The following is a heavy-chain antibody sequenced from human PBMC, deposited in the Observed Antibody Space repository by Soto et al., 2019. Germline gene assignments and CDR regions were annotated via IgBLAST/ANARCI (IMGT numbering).Heavy chain of an antibody. D-gene: IGHD3-10*01. CDR2: INPNSGGT. Sequence: ASVKVSCKASGYIFSNYDMHWVRQAPGQGLEWMGWINPNSGGTNYAQKFQGWVTMTRDTSISTAYMELSRLRSDDTAVYYCARDGDYYGSGSYYPAYFDYWGQGTLVTVSS. CDR3: ARDGDYYGSGSYYPAYFDY. J-gene: IGHJ4*02. CDR1: GYIFSNYD. V-gene: IGHV1-2*04.